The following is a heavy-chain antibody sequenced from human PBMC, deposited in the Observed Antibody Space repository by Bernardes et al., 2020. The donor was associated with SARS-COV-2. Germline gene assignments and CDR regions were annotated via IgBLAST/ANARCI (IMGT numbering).Heavy chain of an antibody. Sequence: GGSLRLSCGGSGFAFSNYSMTWVRQAPGKGLELVSSMSSRYIYYADSVRGRFTISRDDAKNSLYLQMNSLRVEDTAVYYCARVLYLGFIDYWGQGTPVTVSS. J-gene: IGHJ4*02. CDR3: ARVLYLGFIDY. CDR1: GFAFSNYS. D-gene: IGHD3-16*02. CDR2: MSSRYI. V-gene: IGHV3-21*01.